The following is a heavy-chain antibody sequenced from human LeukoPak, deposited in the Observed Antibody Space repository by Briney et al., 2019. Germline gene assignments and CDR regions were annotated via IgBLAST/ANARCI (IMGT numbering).Heavy chain of an antibody. Sequence: GASVNVSCKASGYTFTRYGISWVRQAPAQGREWMGWINAYNGNTNYAQKLQGRVTMTTDTSTSTAYREMRSLRSDDTAVYYCASGGDRDGYKYDADAFDIWGQGTMVTVSS. CDR1: GYTFTRYG. D-gene: IGHD5-24*01. CDR3: ASGGDRDGYKYDADAFDI. CDR2: INAYNGNT. V-gene: IGHV1-18*01. J-gene: IGHJ3*02.